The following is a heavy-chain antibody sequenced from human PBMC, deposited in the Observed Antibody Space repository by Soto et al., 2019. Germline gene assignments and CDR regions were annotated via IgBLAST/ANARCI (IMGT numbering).Heavy chain of an antibody. D-gene: IGHD6-13*01. CDR2: INPNSGGT. CDR1: GYTFTGYY. CDR3: ASTRGYSSSYYFDY. Sequence: ASVKVSCKASGYTFTGYYMHWVRQAPGQGLEWMGWINPNSGGTNYAQKFQGRVTMTRDTSISTAYMELSRLRSDDTAVYYCASTRGYSSSYYFDYWGQGTLVTVSS. J-gene: IGHJ4*02. V-gene: IGHV1-2*02.